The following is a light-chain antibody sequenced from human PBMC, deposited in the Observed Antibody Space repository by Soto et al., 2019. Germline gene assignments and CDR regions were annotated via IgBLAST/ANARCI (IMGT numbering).Light chain of an antibody. Sequence: QSALTQPASLSGSPGPSITISCTGTISDVGGYNYVSWYQQHPGKAPKLMIFEVSNRPSGVSNRFSGSKSGNTASLTISGLQAEDEADYYCTSRASSITYVDGTGTKVTVL. CDR1: ISDVGGYNY. V-gene: IGLV2-14*01. CDR2: EVS. CDR3: TSRASSITYV. J-gene: IGLJ1*01.